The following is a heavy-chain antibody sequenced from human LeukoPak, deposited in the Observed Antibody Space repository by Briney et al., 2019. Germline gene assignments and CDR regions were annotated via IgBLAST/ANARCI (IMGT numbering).Heavy chain of an antibody. Sequence: ASVKVSCKASGYTFASYGISWVRQAPGQGLEWMGWISAYNGNTNYAQKLQGRVTMTTDTSTSTAYMELRSLRSDDTAVYYCARDGVEGYCSGGSCYYYYGMDVWGQGTTVTVSS. CDR3: ARDGVEGYCSGGSCYYYYGMDV. V-gene: IGHV1-18*01. CDR1: GYTFASYG. J-gene: IGHJ6*02. CDR2: ISAYNGNT. D-gene: IGHD2-15*01.